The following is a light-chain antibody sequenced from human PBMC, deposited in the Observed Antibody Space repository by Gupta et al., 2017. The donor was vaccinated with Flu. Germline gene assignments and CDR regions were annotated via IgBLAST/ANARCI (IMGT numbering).Light chain of an antibody. CDR2: WAS. J-gene: IGKJ1*01. CDR1: KSVLSSYNNKSY. CDR3: QQYYRAPPWT. Sequence: LVETATINYKSSKSVLSSYNNKSYLAWYQQKPRKAPNLLIYWASTGQSGVPDRFSGSGSGTDFTLTISSLQAEDAAVYYCQQYYRAPPWTFGQGTKVEIK. V-gene: IGKV4-1*01.